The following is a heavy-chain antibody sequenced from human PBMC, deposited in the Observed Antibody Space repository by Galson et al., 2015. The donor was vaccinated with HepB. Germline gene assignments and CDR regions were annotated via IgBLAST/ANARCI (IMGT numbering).Heavy chain of an antibody. Sequence: SLRLSCAASGFMFDTYAMHRVRQAPGKGLEWVAIISYDESQKYYADSVKGRFTISRDNSKNTLFLQMKNLRADDTAVYYCAREERRGANYYLDSWGQGTLVTVSS. CDR2: ISYDESQK. J-gene: IGHJ4*02. V-gene: IGHV3-30*14. CDR1: GFMFDTYA. CDR3: AREERRGANYYLDS. D-gene: IGHD4/OR15-4a*01.